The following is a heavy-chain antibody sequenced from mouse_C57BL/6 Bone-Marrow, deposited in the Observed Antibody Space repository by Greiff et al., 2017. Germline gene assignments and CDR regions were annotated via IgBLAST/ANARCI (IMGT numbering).Heavy chain of an antibody. CDR2: ISDGGSYT. CDR1: GFTFSSYA. D-gene: IGHD4-1*01. CDR3: ASLGGCAY. J-gene: IGHJ3*01. Sequence: EVMLVESGGGLVKPGGSLKLSCAASGFTFSSYAMSWVRQTPEKRLEWVATISDGGSYTYYPDNVKGRFTISRDNAKNNLYLQMSHLKSEDTAMYYCASLGGCAYWGQGTLVTVSA. V-gene: IGHV5-4*03.